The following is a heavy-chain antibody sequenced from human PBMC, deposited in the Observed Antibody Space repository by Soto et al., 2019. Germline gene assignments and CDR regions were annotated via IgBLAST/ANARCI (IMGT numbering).Heavy chain of an antibody. Sequence: GGSLRLSCAASGFTFSSYSMNWVRQAPGKGLEWVSSISSSSSYIYYADSVKGRFTISRDNAKNSLYLQMNSLRAEDTAVYYCARSYYGSGSPARQYYYYYYYMDVWGKGTTVTVSS. V-gene: IGHV3-21*01. J-gene: IGHJ6*03. D-gene: IGHD3-10*01. CDR1: GFTFSSYS. CDR3: ARSYYGSGSPARQYYYYYYYMDV. CDR2: ISSSSSYI.